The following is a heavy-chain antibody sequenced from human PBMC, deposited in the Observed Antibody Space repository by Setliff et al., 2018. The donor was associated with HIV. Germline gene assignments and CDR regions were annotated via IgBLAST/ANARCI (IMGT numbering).Heavy chain of an antibody. CDR3: ARDKGIREAASLDY. D-gene: IGHD6-13*01. CDR2: ITPFVGIT. Sequence: GALVKVSCKASGGTFSDFRITWVRQAPGQGLEWMGEITPFVGITNYAQKFQGRVPISADESTATAYIELSSLTSQDTAVYYCARDKGIREAASLDYWGQGSLVTVSS. V-gene: IGHV1-69*10. J-gene: IGHJ4*02. CDR1: GGTFSDFR.